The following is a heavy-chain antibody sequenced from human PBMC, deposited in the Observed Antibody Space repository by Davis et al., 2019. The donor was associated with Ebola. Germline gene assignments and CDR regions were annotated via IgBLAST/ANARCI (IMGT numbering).Heavy chain of an antibody. V-gene: IGHV3-9*01. D-gene: IGHD3-10*01. CDR1: GFTFDDYA. CDR3: AKAGGGVRGVTPEYYYYYYGMDV. Sequence: SLKISCAASGFTFDDYAMHWVRQAPGKGLEWVSGISWNSGSIGYADSVKGRFTISRDNAKNSLYLQMNSLRAEDTALYYCAKAGGGVRGVTPEYYYYYYGMDVWGKGTTVTVSS. CDR2: ISWNSGSI. J-gene: IGHJ6*04.